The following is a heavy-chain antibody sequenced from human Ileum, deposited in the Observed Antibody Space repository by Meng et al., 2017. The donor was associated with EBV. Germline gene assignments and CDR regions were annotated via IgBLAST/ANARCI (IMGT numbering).Heavy chain of an antibody. D-gene: IGHD6-13*01. Sequence: QVRLLQSGAEGTTPGASVKVSCKASGFTFTNYGFTWVRQAPGQGLEWMGWISANNGDRHYAQKFQDRVTLTTDGYTPTVYMELRSLRSDDTAVYFCARKPTSAALDYWGQGTLVTVSS. CDR3: ARKPTSAALDY. V-gene: IGHV1-18*01. CDR2: ISANNGDR. J-gene: IGHJ4*02. CDR1: GFTFTNYG.